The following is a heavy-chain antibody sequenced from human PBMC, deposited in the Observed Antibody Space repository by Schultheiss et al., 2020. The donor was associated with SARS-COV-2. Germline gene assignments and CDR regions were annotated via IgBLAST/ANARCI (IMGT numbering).Heavy chain of an antibody. CDR1: GFTFSSYA. V-gene: IGHV3-23*01. Sequence: GGSLRLSCAASGFTFSSYAMSWVRQAPGEGLEWVSAISGSGGSTYYADSVKGRFTISRDNAKNSLYLQMNSLRAEDTAVYYCARGGVVPAYEVGAFDIWGQGTMVTVSS. J-gene: IGHJ3*02. CDR3: ARGGVVPAYEVGAFDI. D-gene: IGHD2-2*01. CDR2: ISGSGGST.